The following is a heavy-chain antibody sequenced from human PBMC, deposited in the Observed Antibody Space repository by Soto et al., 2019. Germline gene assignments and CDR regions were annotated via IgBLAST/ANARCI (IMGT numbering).Heavy chain of an antibody. CDR2: ISSSTSHT. D-gene: IGHD6-13*01. CDR3: ARGRGAAADYFDF. V-gene: IGHV3-11*05. CDR1: GFTFSDYY. Sequence: QVQLVESGGGLVKPGGSLRLSCAGSGFTFSDYYMTWIRQAPGKGLEWVSYISSSTSHTNYADSVKGRFTISRDNAKNLMFLQMNSLRAEDTAVYYCARGRGAAADYFDFWGQGTLVTVSS. J-gene: IGHJ4*02.